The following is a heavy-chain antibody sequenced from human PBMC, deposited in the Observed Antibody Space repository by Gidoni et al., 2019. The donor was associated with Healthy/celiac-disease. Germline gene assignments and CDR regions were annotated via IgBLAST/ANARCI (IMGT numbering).Heavy chain of an antibody. J-gene: IGHJ5*02. D-gene: IGHD4-17*01. V-gene: IGHV3-48*02. Sequence: EVQLVESGGGLVQPGGSLRLSCAASGFTFSSYSMNWVRPAPGKGLEWVSYISSSSSTIYYADSVKGRFTISRDNAKNSLYLQMNSLRDEDTAVYYCARDASGDYEVDWFDPWGQGTLVTVSS. CDR3: ARDASGDYEVDWFDP. CDR1: GFTFSSYS. CDR2: ISSSSSTI.